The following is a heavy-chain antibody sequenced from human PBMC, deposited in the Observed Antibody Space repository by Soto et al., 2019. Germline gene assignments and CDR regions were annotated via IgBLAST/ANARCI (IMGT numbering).Heavy chain of an antibody. J-gene: IGHJ3*01. Sequence: EVQLVESGGGLVQPGGSLRLTCVASGFTFSSYEMTWVRQAPGKGLEWISYISSSGGAVFYADSVKGRFTTSRDNTYNSLYLQMNSPPVEDTAVYSCSSQLPTVPVTARVYDFWGQGTMVTFSS. CDR3: SSQLPTVPVTARVYDF. CDR2: ISSSGGAV. V-gene: IGHV3-48*03. CDR1: GFTFSSYE. D-gene: IGHD2-21*02.